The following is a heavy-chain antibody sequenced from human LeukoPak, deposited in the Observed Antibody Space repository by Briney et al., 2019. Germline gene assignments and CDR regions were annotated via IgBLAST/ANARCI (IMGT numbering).Heavy chain of an antibody. CDR1: GFTFSSYA. CDR3: ASLIGHTDYYDSSGYSSPFDS. V-gene: IGHV3-30-3*01. CDR2: ISYDGSNK. D-gene: IGHD3-22*01. Sequence: GRSLRLSCAASGFTFSSYAMHWVRQAPGKGLEWVAVISYDGSNKYYADSVKGRFTISRDNSRDTLYLQMNSLRAEDTAVYYCASLIGHTDYYDSSGYSSPFDSWGQGTLVTVSS. J-gene: IGHJ4*02.